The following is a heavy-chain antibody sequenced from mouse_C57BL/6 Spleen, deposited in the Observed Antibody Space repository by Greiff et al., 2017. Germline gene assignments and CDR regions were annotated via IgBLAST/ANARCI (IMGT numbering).Heavy chain of an antibody. CDR1: GYTFTSYW. CDR3: ARGYYGSSYWYFDV. D-gene: IGHD1-1*01. CDR2: IDPSDSAT. Sequence: VQLQQPGAELVRPGSSVKLSCKASGYTFTSYWMHWVKQRPIQGLEWIGNIDPSDSATHYNQKFKDKATLTVDKSSSTAYMQHSSLTSEDSAVYDCARGYYGSSYWYFDVWGTGTTLTVSS. V-gene: IGHV1-52*01. J-gene: IGHJ1*03.